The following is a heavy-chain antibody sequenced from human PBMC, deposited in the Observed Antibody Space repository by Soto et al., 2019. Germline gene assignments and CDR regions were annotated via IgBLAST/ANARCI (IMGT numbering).Heavy chain of an antibody. Sequence: GGSLRLSCAASGFTFSSYAMHWVRQAPGKGLEWVAVISYDGSNKYYADSVKGRFTISRDNSKNTLYLQMNSLRAEDTAVYYCARDQNDILTGNNWFDPWGQGTLVTVSS. J-gene: IGHJ5*02. CDR3: ARDQNDILTGNNWFDP. CDR1: GFTFSSYA. CDR2: ISYDGSNK. D-gene: IGHD3-9*01. V-gene: IGHV3-30-3*01.